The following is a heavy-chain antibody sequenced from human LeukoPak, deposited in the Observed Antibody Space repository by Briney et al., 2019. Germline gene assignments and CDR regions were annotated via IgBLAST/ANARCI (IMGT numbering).Heavy chain of an antibody. CDR3: ASSRAVAGTPLDY. CDR1: GNSFTSYW. CDR2: IYPGDSDT. Sequence: GESLKISCKGSGNSFTSYWIGWVRQMPGKGLEWMGVIYPGDSDTRYSPSFQGQVTISADKSISTAYLQWSSLKASDTAMYYCASSRAVAGTPLDYWGQGTLVTVSS. V-gene: IGHV5-51*01. J-gene: IGHJ4*02. D-gene: IGHD6-19*01.